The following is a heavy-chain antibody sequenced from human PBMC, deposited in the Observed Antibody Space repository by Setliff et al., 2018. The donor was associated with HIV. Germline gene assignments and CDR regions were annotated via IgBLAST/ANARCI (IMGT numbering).Heavy chain of an antibody. V-gene: IGHV4-39*07. CDR2: VFYSGST. CDR3: ARLVRGGSGHYFDY. J-gene: IGHJ4*02. D-gene: IGHD3-10*01. CDR1: GVTFSSNNYY. Sequence: SETLSLTCAVSGVTFSSNNYYWGWIRQPPGKGLEWIGTVFYSGSTSYSPPLKSRVTFSVDTSKNQFSLKLKSVTAADTALYYCARLVRGGSGHYFDYWGQGKLVTVSS.